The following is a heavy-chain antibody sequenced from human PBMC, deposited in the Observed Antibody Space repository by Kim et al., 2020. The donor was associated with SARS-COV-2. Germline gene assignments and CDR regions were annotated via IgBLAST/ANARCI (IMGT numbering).Heavy chain of an antibody. CDR1: GYIFTNFA. D-gene: IGHD2-8*02. CDR2: INAGTGNT. Sequence: DSVKVSCKASGYIFTNFAIQWVRQAPGQRLEWMGWINAGTGNTKFSQQFQGRVTFTRDTSANTASMELSSLGSEDTAVYYCARDLFHTGFDYWGQGTLVAVSS. V-gene: IGHV1-3*01. J-gene: IGHJ4*02. CDR3: ARDLFHTGFDY.